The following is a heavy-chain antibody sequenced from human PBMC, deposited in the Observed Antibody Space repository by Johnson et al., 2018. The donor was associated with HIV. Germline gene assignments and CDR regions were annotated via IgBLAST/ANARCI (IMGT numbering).Heavy chain of an antibody. D-gene: IGHD6-6*01. J-gene: IGHJ3*02. CDR3: ARATYSNSKAHAFDI. Sequence: QVQLMESGGGLVQPGGSLRLSCAASRFTVSSNYMTWVRQAPGQGLEWVAVISYDGSNKYYADSVKGRFTISRDNSKNTLYLQMNSLRAEDTAVYYCARATYSNSKAHAFDIWGQGTMVTVSS. CDR1: RFTVSSNY. V-gene: IGHV3-30-3*01. CDR2: ISYDGSNK.